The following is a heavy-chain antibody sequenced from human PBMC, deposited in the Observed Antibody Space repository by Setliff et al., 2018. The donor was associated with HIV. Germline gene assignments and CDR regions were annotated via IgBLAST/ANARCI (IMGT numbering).Heavy chain of an antibody. CDR3: AKELAASGLGYFDS. CDR1: GFTFTSYA. V-gene: IGHV3-23*01. CDR2: ISGSGGGT. J-gene: IGHJ4*02. Sequence: GGSLRLSCAASGFTFTSYAMNWVRQAPGKGLEWVSGISGSGGGTYYADSVKGRFTISRDNSQNALYLQMDSLRAEDTAVYYCAKELAASGLGYFDSWGRGILVTVSS. D-gene: IGHD3-22*01.